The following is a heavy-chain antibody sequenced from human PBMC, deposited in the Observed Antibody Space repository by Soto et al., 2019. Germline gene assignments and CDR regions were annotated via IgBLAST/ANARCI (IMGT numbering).Heavy chain of an antibody. Sequence: GGSLRLSCAASGFTFSSYAMSWVRQAPGKGLEWVSAISGSGGSTYYADSVKGRFTISRDNSKNTLYLQMNSLRAEDTAVYYCRCSDLAVAVHFDYWGQGTLVTVSS. CDR1: GFTFSSYA. D-gene: IGHD6-19*01. J-gene: IGHJ4*02. V-gene: IGHV3-23*01. CDR3: RCSDLAVAVHFDY. CDR2: ISGSGGST.